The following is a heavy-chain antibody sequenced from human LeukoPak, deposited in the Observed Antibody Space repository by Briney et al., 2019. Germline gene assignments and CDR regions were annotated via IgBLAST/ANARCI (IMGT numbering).Heavy chain of an antibody. CDR2: ISWNSGSI. J-gene: IGHJ4*02. CDR3: AKDVSDGYNSYYFDY. Sequence: GRSLRLSCAASGFTFDDYAMHWVRQAPGKGLEWVSGISWNSGSIGYVDSVKGRFTISRDNAKNSLYLQMNSLRAEDMALYYCAKDVSDGYNSYYFDYWGQGTLVTVSS. V-gene: IGHV3-9*03. CDR1: GFTFDDYA. D-gene: IGHD5-24*01.